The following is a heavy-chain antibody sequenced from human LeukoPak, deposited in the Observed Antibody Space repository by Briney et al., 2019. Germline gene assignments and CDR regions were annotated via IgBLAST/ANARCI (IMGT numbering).Heavy chain of an antibody. D-gene: IGHD3-10*01. CDR2: IYYSGST. CDR3: ARPYYYGSGSSQWYFDL. Sequence: PSETLSLTCTVSGGSISSYYWSWIRQPPGKGLEWIGYIYYSGSTNYNPSLKSRVTISVDTSKNQFSLKLSSVTAADTAVYYCARPYYYGSGSSQWYFDLWGRGTLVTVSS. CDR1: GGSISSYY. V-gene: IGHV4-59*01. J-gene: IGHJ2*01.